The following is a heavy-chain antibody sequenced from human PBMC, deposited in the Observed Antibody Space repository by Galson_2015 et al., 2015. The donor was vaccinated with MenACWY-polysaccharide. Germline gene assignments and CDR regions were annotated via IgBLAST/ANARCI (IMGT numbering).Heavy chain of an antibody. J-gene: IGHJ5*02. CDR3: ATEEILGRSFGWFDP. CDR1: GGSVNSITYY. D-gene: IGHD3-16*01. CDR2: IYNTGRT. Sequence: GTLYLTCPVAGGSVNSITYYWAWLRQHPGEGLEWIGYIYNTGRTNYSTYLKSRITISLDTSKNQFSLRLSSVTAADTAVYYCATEEILGRSFGWFDPWGQASLFTVSS. V-gene: IGHV4-61*01.